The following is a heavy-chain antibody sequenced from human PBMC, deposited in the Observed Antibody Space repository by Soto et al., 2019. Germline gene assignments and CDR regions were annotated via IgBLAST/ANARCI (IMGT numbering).Heavy chain of an antibody. V-gene: IGHV4-39*01. Sequence: TSETLSLTCTVSGGSISSSSYYWGWIRQPPGKGLEWIGSIYYSGSTYYNPSLKSRVTISVDTSKNQFSLKLSSVTAADTAVYYCARQEKTWFDPWGQGTLDTVSS. CDR3: ARQEKTWFDP. J-gene: IGHJ5*02. CDR1: GGSISSSSYY. CDR2: IYYSGST.